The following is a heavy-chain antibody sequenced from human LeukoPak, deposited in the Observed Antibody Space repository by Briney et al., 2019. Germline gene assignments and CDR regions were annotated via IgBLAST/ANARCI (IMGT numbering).Heavy chain of an antibody. CDR2: IYYSGST. CDR3: ARCVNRIRLDY. D-gene: IGHD1-14*01. J-gene: IGHJ4*02. Sequence: SETQSLTCTVSGGSISSGGYYWSWIRQHPGKGLEWIGYIYYSGSTYYNPSLKSRVTISVDTSKNQFSLKLSSVTAADTAVYYCARCVNRIRLDYWGQGTLVTVSS. V-gene: IGHV4-31*03. CDR1: GGSISSGGYY.